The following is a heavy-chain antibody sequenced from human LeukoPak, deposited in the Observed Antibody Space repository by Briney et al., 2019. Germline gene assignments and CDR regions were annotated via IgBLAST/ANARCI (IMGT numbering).Heavy chain of an antibody. J-gene: IGHJ4*02. CDR3: AHKLDYSGLDY. V-gene: IGHV2-5*01. CDR2: IYSNGDK. CDR1: GFSLYTGGVG. Sequence: ESGPTLVEPTQTLTLTCTFSGFSLYTGGVGVGWVRQPPGKALEWLALIYSNGDKRYTPSLKSRLTIAKDPSTNQVFLTMTHMDPVDTATYYCAHKLDYSGLDYWGQGTLVTVSS. D-gene: IGHD4-23*01.